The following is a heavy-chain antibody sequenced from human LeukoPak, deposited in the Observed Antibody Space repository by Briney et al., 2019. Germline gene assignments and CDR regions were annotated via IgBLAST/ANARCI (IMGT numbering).Heavy chain of an antibody. Sequence: SETLSLTCAVYGGSFSGYYWSWIRQPPGKGLEWIGEINHSGSTNYNPSLKSRVTISVDTSKNQFSLKLSSVTAADTAVYYCARSLVGAIDYWGQGILVTVSS. J-gene: IGHJ4*02. CDR2: INHSGST. CDR1: GGSFSGYY. D-gene: IGHD1-26*01. V-gene: IGHV4-34*01. CDR3: ARSLVGAIDY.